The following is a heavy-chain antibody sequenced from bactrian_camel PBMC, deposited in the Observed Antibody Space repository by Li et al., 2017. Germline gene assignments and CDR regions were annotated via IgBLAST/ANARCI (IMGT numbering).Heavy chain of an antibody. Sequence: QVQLVESGGGSVQVGGSLRLSCVASGYTGRPVCMGWFRQAPGKEREGVAIIDSDDNTVYADSVKGRFTISKDNSKNTLFLQMNNLKPEDTAMYYCAADYGGTGYGGANFPAHPVFCTSRVEYWGQGTQVTVS. V-gene: IGHV3S53*01. CDR1: GYTGRPVC. CDR3: AADYGGTGYGGANFPAHPVFCTSRVEY. CDR2: IDSDDNT. D-gene: IGHD5*01. J-gene: IGHJ4*01.